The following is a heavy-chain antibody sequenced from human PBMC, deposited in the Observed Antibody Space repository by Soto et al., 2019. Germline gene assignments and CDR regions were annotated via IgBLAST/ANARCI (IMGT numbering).Heavy chain of an antibody. CDR3: ARGFYDSSGTDYFDY. V-gene: IGHV4-4*02. Sequence: QVQLQESGPGLVKPSGTLSLTCAVSGGSISSSNWWSWVRQPPGKGLETIGEIYHRGSTNYNPSLKSRATITVDKSKNQFSLKLRSVPAAGTAVYYCARGFYDSSGTDYFDYWGQGTLVTVSS. CDR2: IYHRGST. D-gene: IGHD3-22*01. CDR1: GGSISSSNW. J-gene: IGHJ4*02.